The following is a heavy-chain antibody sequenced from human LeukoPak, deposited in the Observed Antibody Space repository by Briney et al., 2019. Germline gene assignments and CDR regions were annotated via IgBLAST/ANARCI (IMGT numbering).Heavy chain of an antibody. Sequence: ASVKVSCKASGYTFTGYYMHWVRQAPGQGLEWMGWINPNSGGTNYAQKFQGRVTMTRDTSISTAYMELSRLRSDGTAVYYCARTSAKSHYYYYCMDVWGQGTTVTVSS. J-gene: IGHJ6*02. CDR1: GYTFTGYY. CDR2: INPNSGGT. CDR3: ARTSAKSHYYYYCMDV. D-gene: IGHD4/OR15-4a*01. V-gene: IGHV1-2*02.